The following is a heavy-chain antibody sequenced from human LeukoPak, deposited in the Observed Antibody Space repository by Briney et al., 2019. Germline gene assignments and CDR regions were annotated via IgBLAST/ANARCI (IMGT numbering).Heavy chain of an antibody. D-gene: IGHD2-2*02. Sequence: GGSLRLSCAASGFTFSSYAMHWVRQAPGKGLEWVAVISYDGSNKFYADSVKGRFTISRDNSKNSLDLQMNSLRAEDTAVYYCARGYCSSTSCYNDYWGQGTLVTVSS. CDR3: ARGYCSSTSCYNDY. V-gene: IGHV3-30-3*01. J-gene: IGHJ4*02. CDR1: GFTFSSYA. CDR2: ISYDGSNK.